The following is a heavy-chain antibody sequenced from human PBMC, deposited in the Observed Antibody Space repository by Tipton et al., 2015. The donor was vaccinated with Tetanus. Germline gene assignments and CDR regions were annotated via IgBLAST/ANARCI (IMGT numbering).Heavy chain of an antibody. D-gene: IGHD3-3*01. CDR3: ARANYDFSMKGPFDA. CDR1: GGSISSYY. J-gene: IGHJ4*02. Sequence: TLSLTCTVSGGSISSYYWSWIRQPPGKGLEWIGYIYYSGSTNYNPSLKSRVTISVDTSKNQFSLKLSSVTAADTAVYFCARANYDFSMKGPFDAWGQGTPVTVSS. V-gene: IGHV4-59*01. CDR2: IYYSGST.